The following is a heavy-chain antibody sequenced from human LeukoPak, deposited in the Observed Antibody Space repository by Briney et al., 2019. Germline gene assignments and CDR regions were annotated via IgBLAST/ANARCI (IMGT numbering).Heavy chain of an antibody. CDR1: GFTFSNFW. CDR2: IKQDETEK. CDR3: ARGPNSNWSGLDF. D-gene: IGHD6-6*01. Sequence: GESLRLSCTASGFTFSNFWMGWVRQAPGKGLEWVANIKQDETEKYYVDSVKGRFTISRDNAKNSLYLQVNNLRAEDTAVYYCARGPNSNWSGLDFWGQGTLLTVSS. J-gene: IGHJ4*02. V-gene: IGHV3-7*01.